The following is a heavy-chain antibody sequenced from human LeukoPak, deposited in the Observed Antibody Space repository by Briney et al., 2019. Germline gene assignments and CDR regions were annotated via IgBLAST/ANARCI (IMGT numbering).Heavy chain of an antibody. CDR3: ARDSYDVGYYFEY. CDR1: GFTFSSYW. CDR2: IISDASST. D-gene: IGHD3-16*01. Sequence: GGSLRLSCAASGFTFSSYWMHWVRQAPGKGLFWVSRIISDASSTLYADSVKGRFTISRDNAKNTLYLQMNSLTVEDTGVYYCARDSYDVGYYFEYWGQGTLVTVSS. V-gene: IGHV3-74*01. J-gene: IGHJ4*02.